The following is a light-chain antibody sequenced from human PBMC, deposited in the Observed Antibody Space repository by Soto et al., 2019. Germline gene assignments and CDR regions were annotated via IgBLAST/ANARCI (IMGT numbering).Light chain of an antibody. Sequence: EIWLTQSPGTLHLSSISRANLSYHSSHSVSTSSLAWYQQKGGQAPRLLIHGASSRATGIPDRFSGSGSGTDFTLTISSLQPEDFAVYHCQQSYSTPFTFGQGTRLEIK. CDR3: QQSYSTPFT. CDR1: HSVSTSS. CDR2: GAS. V-gene: IGKV3-20*01. J-gene: IGKJ5*01.